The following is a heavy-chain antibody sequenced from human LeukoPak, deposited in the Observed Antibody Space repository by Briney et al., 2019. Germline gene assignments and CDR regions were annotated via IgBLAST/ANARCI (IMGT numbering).Heavy chain of an antibody. CDR2: ISSSSSTI. CDR1: GFTFSSFS. CDR3: ARDQEVVGATNDAFDM. Sequence: GGSLRLSCAASGFTFSSFSMNWVRQAPGKGLEWVSYISSSSSTIYYADSVKGRFTISRDNAKNSLYLQMNSLRAEDTAVYYCARDQEVVGATNDAFDMWGQGTMVTVSS. V-gene: IGHV3-48*04. J-gene: IGHJ3*02. D-gene: IGHD1-26*01.